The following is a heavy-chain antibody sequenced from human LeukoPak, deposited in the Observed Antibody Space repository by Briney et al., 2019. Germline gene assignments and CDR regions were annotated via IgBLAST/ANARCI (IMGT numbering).Heavy chain of an antibody. CDR1: GFTFSSSA. J-gene: IGHJ6*03. V-gene: IGHV3-23*01. CDR3: ARGLPPNYYYYMDV. Sequence: QTGGSLGLSCAASGFTFSSSAMSWVRQAPGKGLEWVSSISGSGSGGSTYYADSVKGRFSISRDNSKNTLYLQMNSLRAEDTAVYYCARGLPPNYYYYMDVWGKGTTVTISS. CDR2: ISGSGSGGST.